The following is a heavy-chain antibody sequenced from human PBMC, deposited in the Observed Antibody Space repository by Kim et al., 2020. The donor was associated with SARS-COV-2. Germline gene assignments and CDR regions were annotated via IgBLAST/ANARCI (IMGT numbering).Heavy chain of an antibody. CDR3: AKGRVRQWLVFGY. CDR2: ISGGGGST. D-gene: IGHD6-19*01. Sequence: GGSLRLSCAASGFTFSSYAMSWVRQAPGKGLEWVSAISGGGGSTYYADSVKGRFTISRDNSKNTLYLQMNSLRAEDTAVYYCAKGRVRQWLVFGYWGQGTLVTVSS. CDR1: GFTFSSYA. V-gene: IGHV3-23*01. J-gene: IGHJ4*02.